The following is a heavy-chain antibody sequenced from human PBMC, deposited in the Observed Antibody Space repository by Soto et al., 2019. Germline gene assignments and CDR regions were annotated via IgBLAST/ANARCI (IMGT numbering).Heavy chain of an antibody. V-gene: IGHV3-30-3*01. J-gene: IGHJ6*03. Sequence: GGSLRLSCAASGFTFSSYAMHWVRQAPGKGLEWVAVISYDGSNKYYADSVKGRFTISRDNSKNTLYLQMNSLRAEDTAVYYCAREDSNVYYEEYYMDVWGKGTTVTVSS. CDR1: GFTFSSYA. D-gene: IGHD4-4*01. CDR2: ISYDGSNK. CDR3: AREDSNVYYEEYYMDV.